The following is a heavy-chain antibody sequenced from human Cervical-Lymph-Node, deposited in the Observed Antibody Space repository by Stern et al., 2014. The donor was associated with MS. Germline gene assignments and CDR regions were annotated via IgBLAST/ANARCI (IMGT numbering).Heavy chain of an antibody. CDR3: ARGGGSWGYFDY. Sequence: VQLVESGGSVVQPGRSLRLSCAASGFTFSSYGMHWVRQAPGKGLEWVAVIWYDGSNKYYADSVKGRFTISRDNSKNTLYLQMNSLRAEDTAVYYCARGGGSWGYFDYWGQGTLVTVSS. J-gene: IGHJ4*02. CDR1: GFTFSSYG. V-gene: IGHV3-33*01. CDR2: IWYDGSNK. D-gene: IGHD1-26*01.